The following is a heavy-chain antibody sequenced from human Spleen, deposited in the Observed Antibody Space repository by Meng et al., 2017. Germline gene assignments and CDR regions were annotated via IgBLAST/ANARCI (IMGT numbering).Heavy chain of an antibody. J-gene: IGHJ4*02. CDR1: GYIFTDYF. CDR3: AREKSPGHFDY. CDR2: INPSNGGT. V-gene: IGHV1-46*01. Sequence: QVQLVQSGAEVKKPGASVKVSCKASGYIFTDYFVHWVRQAPGQGLEWTGTINPSNGGTNYVQKFQGRLTVTRDTSTSTVYMDLSSLRSEDTAVYYCAREKSPGHFDYWGQGTLVTVSS.